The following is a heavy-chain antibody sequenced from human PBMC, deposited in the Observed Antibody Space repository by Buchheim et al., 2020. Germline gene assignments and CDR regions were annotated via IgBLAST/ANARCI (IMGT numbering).Heavy chain of an antibody. D-gene: IGHD3-22*01. CDR1: GDSISSGGYY. V-gene: IGHV4-31*03. CDR3: AREHYDSSGYYYVDY. J-gene: IGHJ4*02. Sequence: QVQLQESGPGLVKPSQTLSLTCRVSGDSISSGGYYWSWVRQLPGKGLEWIGYIYPSGSTYYNPSLASRVTISVDTSKNQFSLKLSSVTAADTAVYYCAREHYDSSGYYYVDYWGQGTL. CDR2: IYPSGST.